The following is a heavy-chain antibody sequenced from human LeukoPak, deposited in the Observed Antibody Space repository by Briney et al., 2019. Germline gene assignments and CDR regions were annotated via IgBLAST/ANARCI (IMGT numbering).Heavy chain of an antibody. Sequence: NPSETLSLTCIVSGGSFSDGTYYWAWIRQPPGKTLEWIGNIFYGGTTGTNYYNPSLRSRLTLSLDTSKNQFSLELSSVTAADSAVYYCARRRDVWFVGTTTYYFDYWGQGSLVTVSS. CDR3: ARRRDVWFVGTTTYYFDY. V-gene: IGHV4-39*01. CDR1: GGSFSDGTYY. D-gene: IGHD2/OR15-2a*01. J-gene: IGHJ4*02. CDR2: IFYGGTTGTN.